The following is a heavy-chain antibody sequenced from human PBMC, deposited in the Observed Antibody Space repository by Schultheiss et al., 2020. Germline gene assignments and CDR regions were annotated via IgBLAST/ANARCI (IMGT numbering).Heavy chain of an antibody. D-gene: IGHD6-13*01. CDR1: GGSISSGGYY. J-gene: IGHJ3*02. CDR3: AGGIAAAGDAVDI. CDR2: IYYSGST. V-gene: IGHV4-61*08. Sequence: SETLSLTCTVSGGSISSGGYYWSWIRQPPGKGLEWIGYIYYSGSTNYNPPLKSRVTISVDTSKNQFSLKLSSVTAADTAVYYCAGGIAAAGDAVDIWGQGTMVTVSS.